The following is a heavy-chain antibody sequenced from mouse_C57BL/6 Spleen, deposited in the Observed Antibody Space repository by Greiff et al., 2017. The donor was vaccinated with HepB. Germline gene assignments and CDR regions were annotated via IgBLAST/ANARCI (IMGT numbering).Heavy chain of an antibody. CDR3: ARDYGSSYWYFDV. J-gene: IGHJ1*03. CDR1: GYTFTSYW. D-gene: IGHD1-1*01. CDR2: IDPNSGGT. Sequence: VQLQQPGAELVKPGASVKLSCTASGYTFTSYWMHWVKQRPGRGLEWIGRIDPNSGGTKYNEKFKSKATLTVDKPASTAYMQLSSLTSEDSAVYYCARDYGSSYWYFDVWGTGTTVTVSS. V-gene: IGHV1-72*01.